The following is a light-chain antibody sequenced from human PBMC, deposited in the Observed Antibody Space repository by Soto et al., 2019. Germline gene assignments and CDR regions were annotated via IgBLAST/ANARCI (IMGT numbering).Light chain of an antibody. J-gene: IGKJ1*01. Sequence: EIVLTQSPATLSLSPGERATLSCRASQSVSSFLAWYQQKSGQTPRLLIYDASTRATGIPARFSGSGSGTDFTLTISSLESEDFAVYYCQHTRIWLWTFGQGTKVDIK. CDR1: QSVSSF. V-gene: IGKV3-11*01. CDR2: DAS. CDR3: QHTRIWLWT.